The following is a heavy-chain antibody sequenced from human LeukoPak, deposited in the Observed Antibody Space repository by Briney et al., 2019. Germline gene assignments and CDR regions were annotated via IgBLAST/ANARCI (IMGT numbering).Heavy chain of an antibody. CDR1: GYSFTSYW. D-gene: IGHD6-19*01. CDR2: IYPGDSDT. V-gene: IGHV5-51*01. Sequence: GESLKISCKGSGYSFTSYWIGWVRQMPGKGLEWMGIIYPGDSDTRYSPSFQGQVTISADKSISTAYLQWSSLKASDTAMYYCARLKGIAVAGTDYGMDVWGQGTTVTVSS. CDR3: ARLKGIAVAGTDYGMDV. J-gene: IGHJ6*02.